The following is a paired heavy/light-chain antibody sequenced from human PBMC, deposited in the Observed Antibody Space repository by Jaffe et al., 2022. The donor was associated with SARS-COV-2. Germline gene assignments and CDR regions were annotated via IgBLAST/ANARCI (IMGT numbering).Light chain of an antibody. Sequence: EIVMTQSPATLSVSPGERATLSCRASETASSNLAWFQQKPGQAPRLLIYSASIRATGVPARFSGSGFGTEFTLTISSLQSEDFAVYYCQQYNNWPPYTFGQGTRLEI. J-gene: IGKJ2*01. CDR1: ETASSN. CDR3: QQYNNWPPYT. CDR2: SAS. V-gene: IGKV3-15*01.
Heavy chain of an antibody. CDR1: GFTFGDYA. V-gene: IGHV3-43D*03. D-gene: IGHD6-19*01. CDR3: AKGRTNSGWSAFEY. Sequence: EVQLVESGGVEVQPGGSLRLSCAASGFTFGDYAMHWVRQAPGKGLEWVSLIAWNGGSTYYADSVKGRFTISRDNSKNSLYLQLNSLRAEDTAYYYCAKGRTNSGWSAFEYWGQGTLVTVSS. J-gene: IGHJ4*02. CDR2: IAWNGGST.